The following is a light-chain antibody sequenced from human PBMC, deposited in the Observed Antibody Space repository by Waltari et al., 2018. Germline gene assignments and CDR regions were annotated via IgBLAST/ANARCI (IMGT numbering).Light chain of an antibody. CDR2: AAS. V-gene: IGKV1-NL1*01. CDR1: QDIGNS. CDR3: QQYYSFRPA. Sequence: DIQMTQSPSSLSASVGDRVTIPCRASQDIGNSLAWYQQKPGKAPKLLVYAASRLERGAPSRFSGSGSGTDYTLTLNSLQPEDFATYYCQQYYSFRPAFGQGTKVETK. J-gene: IGKJ1*01.